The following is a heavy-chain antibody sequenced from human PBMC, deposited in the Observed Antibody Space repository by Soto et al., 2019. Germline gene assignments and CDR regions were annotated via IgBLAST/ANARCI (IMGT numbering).Heavy chain of an antibody. CDR1: GDTFNFYS. J-gene: IGHJ4*02. CDR2: VNPILSMS. D-gene: IGHD3-10*01. CDR3: ATSYGSGYRAFDY. Sequence: QVQLVQSGAEVKGPGSSVKVSCKASGDTFNFYSINWVRQAPGLGLEWMGRVNPILSMSNFAQRFQGRVTMTADNSTSTAYMELSGLRSEDTAIYYCATSYGSGYRAFDYWGQGALVTVSS. V-gene: IGHV1-69*04.